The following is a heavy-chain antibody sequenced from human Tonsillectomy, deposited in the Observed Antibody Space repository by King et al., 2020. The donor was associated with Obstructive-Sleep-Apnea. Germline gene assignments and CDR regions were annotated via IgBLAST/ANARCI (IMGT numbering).Heavy chain of an antibody. CDR2: ISYDGNNK. CDR1: GFTFSSYC. D-gene: IGHD3-10*01. J-gene: IGHJ4*02. CDR3: AKCYNSGSYYNGPRG. Sequence: VQLVESGGGVVQPGGSLRLSCAASGFTFSSYCMHWVRQAPGKGLEWGAVISYDGNNKYYADPVKGRFTISRDNSKNTLYLQMNSLRAEDTAMYYCAKCYNSGSYYNGPRGWGQGTLVTVSS. V-gene: IGHV3-30*18.